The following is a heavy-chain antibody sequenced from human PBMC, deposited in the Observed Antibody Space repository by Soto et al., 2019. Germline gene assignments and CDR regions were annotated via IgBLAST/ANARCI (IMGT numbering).Heavy chain of an antibody. V-gene: IGHV4-31*03. CDR1: GGSSSSGGYY. Sequence: PLETLSLTCTVSGGSSSSGGYYWSWIRQHPGTGLEWIGYIYYSGSTYYNPSLKSRVTISVDTSKNQFSLKLSSVTAADTAVYYCGFGRFPSPVFDIWGQGTMVTVSS. J-gene: IGHJ3*02. D-gene: IGHD3-10*01. CDR3: GFGRFPSPVFDI. CDR2: IYYSGST.